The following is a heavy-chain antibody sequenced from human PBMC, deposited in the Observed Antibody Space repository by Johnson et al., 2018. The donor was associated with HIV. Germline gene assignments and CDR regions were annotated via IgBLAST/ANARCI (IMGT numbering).Heavy chain of an antibody. Sequence: QLVESGGGVVQPGRSLRLSCAASGFTFSSYAMHWVRQAPGKGLEWVAVISYDGSNKYYADSVKGRFTISRDNSKNTLYLQMNSLRAEDTAVYYCARGYGGNYDAFDIWGQATMVTVSS. CDR1: GFTFSSYA. CDR3: ARGYGGNYDAFDI. CDR2: ISYDGSNK. D-gene: IGHD4-23*01. V-gene: IGHV3-30*04. J-gene: IGHJ3*02.